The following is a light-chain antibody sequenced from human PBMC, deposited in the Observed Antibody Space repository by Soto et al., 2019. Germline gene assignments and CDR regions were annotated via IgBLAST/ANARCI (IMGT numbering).Light chain of an antibody. J-gene: IGKJ3*01. CDR2: AAS. CDR1: QGISSY. V-gene: IGKV1-9*01. CDR3: QQLNSYPLT. Sequence: DIQLTQSPSFLSASVGDRVTITCRASQGISSYLAWYQQKPGKAPKLLIYAASTLQSGVPSRFSGSGSGTEFTLTFSSLQPEDFATYYCQQLNSYPLTFGAGTKVDIK.